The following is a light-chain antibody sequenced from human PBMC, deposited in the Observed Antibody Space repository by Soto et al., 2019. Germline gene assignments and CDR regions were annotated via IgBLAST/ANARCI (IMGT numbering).Light chain of an antibody. CDR2: GAS. V-gene: IGKV3D-15*01. Sequence: EVMMTQSPATLSVSPGERATLSCRASQSVSGNIAWYQHKPGQTPRLLIYGASTRAAGIPARFSGSGSATELTLTISNLQSEDFAVYYCHHYNNWPPYTFGQGTKLEIK. CDR1: QSVSGN. CDR3: HHYNNWPPYT. J-gene: IGKJ2*01.